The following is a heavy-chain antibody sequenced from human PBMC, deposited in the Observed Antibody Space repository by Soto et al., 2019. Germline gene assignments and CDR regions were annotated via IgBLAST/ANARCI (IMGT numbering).Heavy chain of an antibody. V-gene: IGHV3-30*18. CDR1: GFTFSSYG. Sequence: QVPLVESGGGVVQPGRSLRLSCAASGFTFSSYGMHWVRQAPGKGLEWVAFISYDGSSEYYADAVKGRFTISRDNSRTKLFLQINSLRAEDSAVYFCAKGGDYARIFAMDVWGQGTTVTVSS. CDR2: ISYDGSSE. J-gene: IGHJ6*02. CDR3: AKGGDYARIFAMDV. D-gene: IGHD4-17*01.